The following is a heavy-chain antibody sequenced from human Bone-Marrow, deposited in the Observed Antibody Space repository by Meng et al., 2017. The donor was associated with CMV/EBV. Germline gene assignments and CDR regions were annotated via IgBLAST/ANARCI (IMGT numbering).Heavy chain of an antibody. V-gene: IGHV3-9*01. CDR2: ISWNSGSI. Sequence: SLKISCAASGFTFSSYWMNWVRQGPGKGLEWVAGISWNSGSIAYRDSVKGRFTISRDNAKNSLYLQMNSLRDEDTALYYCTRVGLAMDFWGQGTTVTVSS. CDR3: TRVGLAMDF. CDR1: GFTFSSYW. J-gene: IGHJ6*02.